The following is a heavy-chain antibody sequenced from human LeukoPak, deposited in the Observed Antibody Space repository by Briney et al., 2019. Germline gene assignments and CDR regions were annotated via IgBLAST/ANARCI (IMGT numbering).Heavy chain of an antibody. J-gene: IGHJ4*02. CDR3: ARRYCSSTSCWGPTFDY. Sequence: AGGSLRLSCAASGFTFSSYAMSWVRQAPGKGLEWVSLISGSGGSTYYADSVKGRFTISRDNSKNTLYLQMNSLRAEDTAVYYCARRYCSSTSCWGPTFDYWGQGALVTVSS. V-gene: IGHV3-23*01. D-gene: IGHD2-2*01. CDR1: GFTFSSYA. CDR2: ISGSGGST.